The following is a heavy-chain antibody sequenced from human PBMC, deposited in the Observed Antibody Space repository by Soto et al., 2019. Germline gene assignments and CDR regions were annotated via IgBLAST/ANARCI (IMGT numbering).Heavy chain of an antibody. CDR3: ARDPTAVTTYYSYGMDV. D-gene: IGHD4-17*01. CDR1: GGSISSGDYY. V-gene: IGHV4-30-4*01. CDR2: IYYSGST. Sequence: QVQLQESGPGLVKPSQTLSLTCTVSGGSISSGDYYWSWIRQPPGKGLEWIGYIYYSGSTYYNPSLKSRVTISIDTSKNQFSLKLSSVTAADTAVYYCARDPTAVTTYYSYGMDVWGQGTTVTVSS. J-gene: IGHJ6*02.